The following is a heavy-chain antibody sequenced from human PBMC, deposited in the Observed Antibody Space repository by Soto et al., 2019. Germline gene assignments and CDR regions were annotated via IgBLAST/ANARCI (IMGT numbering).Heavy chain of an antibody. CDR1: GGSISSYY. CDR3: ARAGGRGNWFDP. CDR2: IYYSGST. J-gene: IGHJ5*02. Sequence: SETLSLTCTVSGGSISSYYWSWIRQPPGKGLEWIGYIYYSGSTNYNPSLKSRVTISVDTSKNQFSLKLSSVTAADTAVYYWARAGGRGNWFDPWGEGTLVTVAS. V-gene: IGHV4-59*01. D-gene: IGHD3-10*01.